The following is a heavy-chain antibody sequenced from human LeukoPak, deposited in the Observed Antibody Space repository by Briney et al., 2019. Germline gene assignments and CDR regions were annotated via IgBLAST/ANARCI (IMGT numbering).Heavy chain of an antibody. V-gene: IGHV3-48*01. CDR3: AKTAQRLVPWGYFDL. J-gene: IGHJ2*01. CDR2: ISSSSSTI. D-gene: IGHD6-19*01. Sequence: GGSLRLSCAASGFTFSSYSMNWVRQAPGKGLEWVSYISSSSSTIYYAGSVKGRFTISRDNAKNSLYLQMNSLRAEDTAVYYCAKTAQRLVPWGYFDLWGRGTLVTVSS. CDR1: GFTFSSYS.